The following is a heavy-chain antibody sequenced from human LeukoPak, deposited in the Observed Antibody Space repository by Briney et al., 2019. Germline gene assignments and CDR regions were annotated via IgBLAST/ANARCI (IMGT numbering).Heavy chain of an antibody. D-gene: IGHD3-22*01. Sequence: GESLKISCKGSGYSFTSYWIGWVRQMPGKGLEWMGIIYPGDSDTRYSPSFQGQVTISADRSISTAYLQWSSLKASDTAMYYCARAERLVPNYYDSSGYYYALGYWGQGTLVTVSS. V-gene: IGHV5-51*01. CDR1: GYSFTSYW. CDR3: ARAERLVPNYYDSSGYYYALGY. CDR2: IYPGDSDT. J-gene: IGHJ4*02.